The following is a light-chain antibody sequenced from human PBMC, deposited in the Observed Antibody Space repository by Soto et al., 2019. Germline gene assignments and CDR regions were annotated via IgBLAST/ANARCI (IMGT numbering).Light chain of an antibody. J-gene: IGKJ1*01. V-gene: IGKV3-11*01. CDR2: DAT. Sequence: EIVLTQSPATLSLSPGERATLSCRTSQSVGHYLAWYQQRPGQPPRLLIYDATDRATGIPARFSGSGFGTDFTLTISSLEPEDFAVYYCHQRSNSPPWTFGPGTKVEIK. CDR1: QSVGHY. CDR3: HQRSNSPPWT.